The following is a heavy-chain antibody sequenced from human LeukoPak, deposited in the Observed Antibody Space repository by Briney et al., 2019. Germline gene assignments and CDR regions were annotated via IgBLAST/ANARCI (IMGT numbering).Heavy chain of an antibody. J-gene: IGHJ4*02. CDR3: ARRALGAADY. Sequence: PSEALSLTCTVSGGSISSSSYYWGWIRQPPGKGLEWIGSIYYSGSTYYNPSLKSRVTISVDTSKNQFSLKLSSVTAADTAVYYCARRALGAADYWGQGTLVTVSS. CDR1: GGSISSSSYY. CDR2: IYYSGST. V-gene: IGHV4-39*01. D-gene: IGHD1-26*01.